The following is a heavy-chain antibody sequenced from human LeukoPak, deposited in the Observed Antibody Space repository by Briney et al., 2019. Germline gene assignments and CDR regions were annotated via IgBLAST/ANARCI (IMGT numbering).Heavy chain of an antibody. CDR2: ISSSGSTI. Sequence: GGSLRLSCAASGYTFSSYEMNWVRKAPGKGLEWVSYISSSGSTIYYADSVKGRFTISRDNAKNSLYLQMNSLRAEDTAVYYCAGKIAVGDYYYYYYMDVWGKGTTVTISS. J-gene: IGHJ6*03. CDR3: AGKIAVGDYYYYYYMDV. D-gene: IGHD6-19*01. V-gene: IGHV3-48*03. CDR1: GYTFSSYE.